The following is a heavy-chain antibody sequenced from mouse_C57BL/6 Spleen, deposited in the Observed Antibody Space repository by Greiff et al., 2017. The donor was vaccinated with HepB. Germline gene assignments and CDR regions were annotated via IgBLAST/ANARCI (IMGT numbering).Heavy chain of an antibody. J-gene: IGHJ2*01. D-gene: IGHD1-1*01. CDR3: ARDYYGSSPPFGY. CDR1: GYTFTSYW. CDR2: IDPNSGGT. V-gene: IGHV1-72*01. Sequence: VKPGASVKLSCKASGYTFTSYWMHWVKQRPGRGLEWIGRIDPNSGGTKYNEKFKSKATLTVDKPSSTAYMQLSSLTSEDSAVYYCARDYYGSSPPFGYWGQGTTLTVSS.